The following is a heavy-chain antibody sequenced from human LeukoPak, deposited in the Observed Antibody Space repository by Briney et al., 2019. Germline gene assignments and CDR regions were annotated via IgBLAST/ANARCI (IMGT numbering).Heavy chain of an antibody. Sequence: GGSLRLSCAASGFTFDDYGMSWVRQAPGKGLEWVWGINWNGGSTGYADSVKGRFTISRDNAKNALYLQMNSLRAEDTALYDCARGGGFGNYGLGYYFDYWGQGTLVTVSS. D-gene: IGHD4-11*01. CDR1: GFTFDDYG. J-gene: IGHJ4*02. V-gene: IGHV3-20*01. CDR3: ARGGGFGNYGLGYYFDY. CDR2: INWNGGST.